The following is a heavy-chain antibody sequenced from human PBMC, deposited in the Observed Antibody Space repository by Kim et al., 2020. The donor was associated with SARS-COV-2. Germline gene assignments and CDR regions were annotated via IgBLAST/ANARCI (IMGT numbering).Heavy chain of an antibody. Sequence: GGSLRLSCAASGFTFSSYAMHWVRQAPGKGLEWVAVISYDGSNKYYAESVKGRFTISRDNSKNTLYLQMNSLRAEDTAVYYCARDDTYYYGSGSYYPLGYGMDVWGQGTTVTVSS. V-gene: IGHV3-30*04. J-gene: IGHJ6*02. D-gene: IGHD3-10*01. CDR2: ISYDGSNK. CDR3: ARDDTYYYGSGSYYPLGYGMDV. CDR1: GFTFSSYA.